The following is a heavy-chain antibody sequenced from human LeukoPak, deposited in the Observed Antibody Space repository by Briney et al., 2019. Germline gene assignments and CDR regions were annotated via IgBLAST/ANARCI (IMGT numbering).Heavy chain of an antibody. CDR2: INAGNGNT. CDR1: GYSFTSYW. CDR3: ARDGYGGATSFFDY. V-gene: IGHV1-3*01. J-gene: IGHJ4*02. D-gene: IGHD1-26*01. Sequence: GESLKISCKGSGYSFTSYWIGWVRQMPGKGLEWMGWINAGNGNTKYSQKFQGRVTITRDTSASTAYMELSSLRSEDTAVYYCARDGYGGATSFFDYWGQGTLVTVSS.